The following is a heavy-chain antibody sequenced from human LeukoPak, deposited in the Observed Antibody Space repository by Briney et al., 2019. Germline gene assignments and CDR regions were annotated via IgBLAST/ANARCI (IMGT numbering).Heavy chain of an antibody. CDR3: ATAVYSGSYFENTFDK. D-gene: IGHD1-26*01. CDR2: INPSSGGT. Sequence: ASVKVSCKASGYSFTGYYIHWVRQAPGQGLEWMGWINPSSGGTNYAQKFQGRVTMTRDTSISSAYMELSRLRPDDTAVYYCATAVYSGSYFENTFDKWGQGTMVTVSS. J-gene: IGHJ3*02. CDR1: GYSFTGYY. V-gene: IGHV1-2*02.